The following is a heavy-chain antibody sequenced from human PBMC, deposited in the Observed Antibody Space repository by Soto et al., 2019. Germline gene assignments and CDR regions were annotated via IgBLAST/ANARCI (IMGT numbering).Heavy chain of an antibody. CDR3: ARGEDAFFCYGLDV. V-gene: IGHV4-59*01. D-gene: IGHD3-3*01. CDR1: GGSITSSY. J-gene: IGHJ6*02. Sequence: SETLSLTCTVSGGSITSSYWSWIRRPPGKGLEWIAYIYDTGISGYTPSTSYNPSLKSRVTMSVDTSKSQFSLKLTSVTAADTAVYYCARGEDAFFCYGLDVWGQGITVTVSS. CDR2: IYDTGISGYTPST.